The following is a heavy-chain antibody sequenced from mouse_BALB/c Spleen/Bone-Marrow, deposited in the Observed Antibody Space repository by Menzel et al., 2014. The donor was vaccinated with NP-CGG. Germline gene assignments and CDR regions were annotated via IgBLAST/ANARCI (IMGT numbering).Heavy chain of an antibody. J-gene: IGHJ2*01. CDR1: GFTFTDYY. Sequence: EVKLVESGGGLVQPGGSLRLSCTTSGFTFTDYYMNWVRQPPGKALEWLGFIRNKANGYTTEYSASVRGRFTISRDNSQSILYLQMNTLRAEDSATYYCARDRGGLLVDYWGQGTTLTVSS. CDR3: ARDRGGLLVDY. D-gene: IGHD6-2*01. CDR2: IRNKANGYTT. V-gene: IGHV7-3*02.